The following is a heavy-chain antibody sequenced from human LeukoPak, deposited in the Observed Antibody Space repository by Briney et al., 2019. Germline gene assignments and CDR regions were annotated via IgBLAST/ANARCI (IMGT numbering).Heavy chain of an antibody. CDR2: ISGSGGST. CDR3: AKAAGGYYYDSSGYYYDY. V-gene: IGHV3-23*01. Sequence: GGSLRLSCAASGFTFSSYAMSWVRQAPGKGLEWVSAISGSGGSTYYADSVKGRYTISRDNSKNTLYLQMNSLRAEDTAVYYCAKAAGGYYYDSSGYYYDYWGQGTLVTVSS. D-gene: IGHD3-22*01. CDR1: GFTFSSYA. J-gene: IGHJ4*02.